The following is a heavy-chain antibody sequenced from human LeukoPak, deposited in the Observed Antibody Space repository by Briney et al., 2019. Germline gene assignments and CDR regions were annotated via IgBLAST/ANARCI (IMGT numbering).Heavy chain of an antibody. J-gene: IGHJ3*02. CDR2: ISSSGSTI. CDR1: GFTFSSYE. CDR3: ARGVGYYDSSGEPYAFDI. Sequence: GGSLRLSCAASGFTFSSYEMNWARQAPGKGLEWVSYISSSGSTIYYADSVKGRFTISRDNAKNSLYLQMNSLRAEDTAVYYCARGVGYYDSSGEPYAFDIWGQGTMVTVSS. D-gene: IGHD3-22*01. V-gene: IGHV3-48*03.